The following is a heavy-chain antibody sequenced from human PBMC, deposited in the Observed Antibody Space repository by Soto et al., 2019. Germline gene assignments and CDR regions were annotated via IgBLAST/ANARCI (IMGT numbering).Heavy chain of an antibody. D-gene: IGHD2-21*02. J-gene: IGHJ6*02. CDR1: GFTFSSYS. CDR2: MYNTGST. Sequence: GSLRLSCAASGFTFSSYSMNWVRQAPGKGLEWIGYMYNTGSTVYNPSFKSRVTISVDTSKNRFSLKLNSVTAADTAVYYCARDLWGYCGTDCYPLDVWGQGTTVTVSS. CDR3: ARDLWGYCGTDCYPLDV. V-gene: IGHV4-59*01.